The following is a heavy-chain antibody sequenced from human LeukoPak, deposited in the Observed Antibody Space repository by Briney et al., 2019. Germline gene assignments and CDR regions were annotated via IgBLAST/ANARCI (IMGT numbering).Heavy chain of an antibody. D-gene: IGHD2-15*01. CDR2: INPNSGGT. CDR3: ARESSAELLRNWYFDL. V-gene: IGHV1-2*02. Sequence: VSVKVSCKASRYTFTDYYMHRVRQAPGQGLEWMGWINPNSGGTNYAQKFQGRVTMTRDTSISTAYMELSRLRSDDTAVYYCARESSAELLRNWYFDLWGRGTLVTVSS. J-gene: IGHJ2*01. CDR1: RYTFTDYY.